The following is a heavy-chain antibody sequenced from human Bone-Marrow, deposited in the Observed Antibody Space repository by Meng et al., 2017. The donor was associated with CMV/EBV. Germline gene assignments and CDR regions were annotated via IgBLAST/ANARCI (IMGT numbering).Heavy chain of an antibody. CDR2: INPSGGST. D-gene: IGHD5-18*01. CDR3: ARDGPAADRGYSYAMN. J-gene: IGHJ3*01. V-gene: IGHV1-46*01. CDR1: GYTFTSYY. Sequence: ASVKVSCKASGYTFTSYYMHWVRQAPGQGLEWMGIINPSGGSTSYAQKFQGRVTMTRDTSTSTVYMELSSLRSEDTAVYYCARDGPAADRGYSYAMNWGQGKMVTVSS.